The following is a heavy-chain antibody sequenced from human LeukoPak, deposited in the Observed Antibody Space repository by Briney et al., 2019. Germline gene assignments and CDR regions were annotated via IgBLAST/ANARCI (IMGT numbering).Heavy chain of an antibody. CDR3: ASLLRYIDWLPDDY. CDR2: IYYSGST. V-gene: IGHV4-39*07. J-gene: IGHJ4*02. Sequence: SETLSLTCTVSGGSISNSNYHWGSIRQPPGKGLGWIGSIYYSGSTYYNPSLKSRVTISVDTSKNQFSLKLSSVTAADTAVYYCASLLRYIDWLPDDYWGQGTLLTVSS. CDR1: GGSISNSNYH. D-gene: IGHD3-9*01.